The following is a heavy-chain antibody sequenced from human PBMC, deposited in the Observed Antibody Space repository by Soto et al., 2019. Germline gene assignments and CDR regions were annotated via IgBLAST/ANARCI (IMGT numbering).Heavy chain of an antibody. CDR1: GFTFNIYG. CDR3: AKDQASGQGSFDS. J-gene: IGHJ4*02. CDR2: ISYDGSNQ. Sequence: LRLSCAASGFTFNIYGMHWVRQAPDKGLEWVALISYDGSNQYYAGSVKGRFTISRDNSKNTLFLQMNSLRADDTAVYYCAKDQASGQGSFDSWGQGTLVTVSS. V-gene: IGHV3-30*18.